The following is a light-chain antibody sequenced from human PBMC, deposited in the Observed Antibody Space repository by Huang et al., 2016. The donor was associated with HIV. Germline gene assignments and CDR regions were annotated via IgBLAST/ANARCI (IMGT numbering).Light chain of an antibody. Sequence: QSPSSLSASVGDRVTITCQASQDISNYLNWYQQKPGKAPKLLIYDASNLETGVPSRFSGSRSGTHFTFTINNLQPEDIATYYCQQYDNLHTFGQGTKLEIK. J-gene: IGKJ2*01. CDR1: QDISNY. V-gene: IGKV1-33*01. CDR3: QQYDNLHT. CDR2: DAS.